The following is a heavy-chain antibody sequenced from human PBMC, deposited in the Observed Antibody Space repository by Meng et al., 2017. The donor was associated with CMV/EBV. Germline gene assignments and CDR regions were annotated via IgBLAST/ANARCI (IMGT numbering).Heavy chain of an antibody. Sequence: GESLKISCAASGFTFDDYGMSWVRQAPGKGLEWICFISSNGRTMYYADSVRGRFAISRDNAKNSLFLQMNDLTAEDTAVYYCARLAGCSSTTCQERDAFDIWGQGTMVTVSS. V-gene: IGHV3-48*03. CDR3: ARLAGCSSTTCQERDAFDI. D-gene: IGHD2/OR15-2a*01. CDR2: ISSNGRTM. J-gene: IGHJ3*02. CDR1: GFTFDDYG.